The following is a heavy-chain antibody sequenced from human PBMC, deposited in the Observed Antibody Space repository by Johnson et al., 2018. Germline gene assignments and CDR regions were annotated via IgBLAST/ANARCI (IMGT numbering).Heavy chain of an antibody. V-gene: IGHV4-59*11. CDR3: ARGAYDFWSGYYWAGKGTTYYYYRDV. CDR2: IYYSVST. CDR1: GGSLSSHY. J-gene: IGHJ6*03. D-gene: IGHD3-3*01. Sequence: VQPQESGPGLVKPSETLSPTCTVSGGSLSSHYWSWTRQPPGQGLEGIGYIYYSVSTNYNPSLRRRVTITEGTRQNQFSLKLCSVPAGATAVDYCARGAYDFWSGYYWAGKGTTYYYYRDVWGKGTTVTVSS.